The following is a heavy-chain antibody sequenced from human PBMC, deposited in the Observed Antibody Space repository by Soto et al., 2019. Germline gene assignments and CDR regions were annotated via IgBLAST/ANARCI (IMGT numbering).Heavy chain of an antibody. J-gene: IGHJ5*02. Sequence: VGHGLGKRLEWVSVTTDTDGGRKYADSVRGRFTISRDNSKNTLYLQMSSLRAEDSAVYYCSRGSRRPNPGSPVFGLWGQGTLGTVSS. V-gene: IGHV3-23*01. CDR3: SRGSRRPNPGSPVFGL. CDR2: TTDTDGGR. D-gene: IGHD3-10*01.